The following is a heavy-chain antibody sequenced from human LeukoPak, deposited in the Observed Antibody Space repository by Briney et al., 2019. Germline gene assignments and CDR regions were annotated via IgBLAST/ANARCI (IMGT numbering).Heavy chain of an antibody. D-gene: IGHD5-24*01. J-gene: IGHJ4*02. Sequence: ASVKVSCKASGGTFSSYAISWVRQAPGQGLEWMGGIIPIFGTANYAQKFQGRVTMTRDTSTSTVYMELSSLRSEDTAVYYCARSWEMATAFDYWGQGTLVTVSS. V-gene: IGHV1-69*05. CDR1: GGTFSSYA. CDR3: ARSWEMATAFDY. CDR2: IIPIFGTA.